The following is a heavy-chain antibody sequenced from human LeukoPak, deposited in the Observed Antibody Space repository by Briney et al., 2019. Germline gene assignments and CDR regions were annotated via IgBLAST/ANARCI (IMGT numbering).Heavy chain of an antibody. V-gene: IGHV3-48*03. D-gene: IGHD1-26*01. CDR1: GFTFSSYE. CDR2: ITADGSNK. J-gene: IGHJ4*02. CDR3: AREVEWELPDY. Sequence: GGSLRLSCAASGFTFSSYEMNWVRQAPGKGLEWVSYITADGSNKYDADSVEGRFTISRDNAKNSLYLQMNSLRVDDTAIYYCAREVEWELPDYWGQGTLVTVSS.